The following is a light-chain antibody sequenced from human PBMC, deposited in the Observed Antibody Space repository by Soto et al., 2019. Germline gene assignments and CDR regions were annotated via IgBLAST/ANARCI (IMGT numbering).Light chain of an antibody. Sequence: DIQMTQSPSTLSASVGDIVTISFRASQTINNKLAWYQKKPGKAPKLLIYAASSLQSGVPSRFSGSGSGTDFTLTISSLQPEDFAAYYCQQSYSTPYTFGQGTRLEIK. V-gene: IGKV1-39*01. CDR3: QQSYSTPYT. J-gene: IGKJ5*01. CDR1: QTINNK. CDR2: AAS.